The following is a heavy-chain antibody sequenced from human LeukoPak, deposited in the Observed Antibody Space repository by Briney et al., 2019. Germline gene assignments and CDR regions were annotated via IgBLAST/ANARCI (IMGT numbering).Heavy chain of an antibody. V-gene: IGHV1-69*06. CDR3: ARRLGSGFDY. Sequence: ASVKVSCKASGGTFSSYAISWVRQAPGQEREWMGGIIPIFGTANYAQKFQGRVTITADKSTSTAYMELSSLRSEDTAVYYCARRLGSGFDYWGQGTLVTVSS. CDR2: IIPIFGTA. D-gene: IGHD6-19*01. CDR1: GGTFSSYA. J-gene: IGHJ4*02.